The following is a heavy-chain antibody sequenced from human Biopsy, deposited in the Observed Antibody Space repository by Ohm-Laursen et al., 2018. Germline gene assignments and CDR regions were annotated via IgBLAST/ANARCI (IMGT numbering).Heavy chain of an antibody. Sequence: ASVKVSCKVSGYTFTGYHVHWVRQAPGQGLEWMGWINPNSGVTNYVQRFQGRVTMTRDTSISTAYMELSRLRSDDTAVYYCARDPRYGYGSYFDYWGQGTLVAVSS. CDR3: ARDPRYGYGSYFDY. CDR1: GYTFTGYH. V-gene: IGHV1-2*02. J-gene: IGHJ4*02. CDR2: INPNSGVT. D-gene: IGHD3-10*01.